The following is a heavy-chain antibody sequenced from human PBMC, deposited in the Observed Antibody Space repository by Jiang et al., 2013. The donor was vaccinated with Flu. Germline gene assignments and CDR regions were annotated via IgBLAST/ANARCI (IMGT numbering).Heavy chain of an antibody. CDR3: ARDRAVAAPDAFDI. J-gene: IGHJ3*02. D-gene: IGHD6-6*01. V-gene: IGHV1-2*04. CDR2: INPNSGGT. CDR1: GYTFTGYY. Sequence: SGAEVKKPGASVKVSCKASGYTFTGYYMHWVRQAPGQGLEWMGWINPNSGGTNYAQKFQGWVTMTRDTSISTAYMELSRLRSDDTAVYYCARDRAVAAPDAFDIWGQGTMVTVSS.